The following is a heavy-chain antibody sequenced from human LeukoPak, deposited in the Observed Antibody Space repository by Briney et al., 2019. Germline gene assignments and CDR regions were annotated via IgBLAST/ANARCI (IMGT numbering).Heavy chain of an antibody. CDR1: GFTFSSYD. J-gene: IGHJ4*02. D-gene: IGHD3-22*01. CDR3: AKDRHYQSNVLDY. Sequence: GGTLRLSCAASGFTFSSYDMHWVRQAPGKGLEWVALISYDGSNEYCADSVKGRFTISGDNSKNTVYLQMNSLTTEDTAVYYCAKDRHYQSNVLDYWGQGTLVTVSS. V-gene: IGHV3-30*18. CDR2: ISYDGSNE.